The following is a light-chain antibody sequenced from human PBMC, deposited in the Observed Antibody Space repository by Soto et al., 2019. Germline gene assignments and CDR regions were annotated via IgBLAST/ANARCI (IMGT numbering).Light chain of an antibody. CDR3: TSYAGGSSHVV. CDR2: DVN. V-gene: IGLV2-14*01. Sequence: QSALTQPASVSGSPGQSITLSCTGTSSDIGGYAYVYWYQRHPGKAPKLIIYDVNNRPSGVSNRFSGSKSGNTASLTISGLQAEDEADYYCTSYAGGSSHVVFGGGTKLTVL. J-gene: IGLJ2*01. CDR1: SSDIGGYAY.